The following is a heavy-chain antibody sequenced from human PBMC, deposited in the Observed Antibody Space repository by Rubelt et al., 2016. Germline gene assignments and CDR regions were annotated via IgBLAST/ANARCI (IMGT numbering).Heavy chain of an antibody. V-gene: IGHV1-2*06. CDR2: INPNRGGT. CDR3: ARDNRIAADY. D-gene: IGHD6-13*01. J-gene: IGHJ4*02. Sequence: QVQLVQSGAEVKKPGSSVKVSCKASGGTFSSYAISWVRQAPGQGLEWMGRINPNRGGTNYARSFQGRVTMTRDTSISTAYMELSRLRSDDTAVYYCARDNRIAADYWGQGTLVTVSS. CDR1: GGTFSSYA.